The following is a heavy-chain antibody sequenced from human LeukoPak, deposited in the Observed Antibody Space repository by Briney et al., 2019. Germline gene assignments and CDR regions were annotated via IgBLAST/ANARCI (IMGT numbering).Heavy chain of an antibody. V-gene: IGHV3-53*01. D-gene: IGHD2-21*01. Sequence: AGGSLRLSCAASGFTVSSNYMSWVRQAPGKGLEWVSVIYSGGSTYYADSVKGRFTISRDNAKNSLYLQMNSLRAEDTAVYYCARDSSYGGAPVWGKGTTVTVSS. CDR3: ARDSSYGGAPV. CDR1: GFTVSSNY. CDR2: IYSGGST. J-gene: IGHJ6*04.